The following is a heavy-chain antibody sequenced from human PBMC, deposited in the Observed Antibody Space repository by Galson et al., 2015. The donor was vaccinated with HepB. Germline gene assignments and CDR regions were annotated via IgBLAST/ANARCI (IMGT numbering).Heavy chain of an antibody. J-gene: IGHJ4*02. V-gene: IGHV5-51*01. D-gene: IGHD1-26*01. Sequence: QSGAEVTKPGESLKISCKGSGYSFTSYWIGWVRQMPGKGLEWMGIIYPGDSDTRYSPSFQGQVTISADKSISTAYLQWSSLKASDTAMYYCARLHREKWELTLYYFDYWGQGTLVTVSS. CDR3: ARLHREKWELTLYYFDY. CDR1: GYSFTSYW. CDR2: IYPGDSDT.